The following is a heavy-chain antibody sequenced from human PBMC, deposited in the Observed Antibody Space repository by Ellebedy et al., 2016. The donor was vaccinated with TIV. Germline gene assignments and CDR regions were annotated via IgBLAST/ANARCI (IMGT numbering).Heavy chain of an antibody. CDR1: GFTFSSYW. CDR2: IKGDGSEK. V-gene: IGHV3-7*01. J-gene: IGHJ4*02. Sequence: GESLKISCAGAGFTFSSYWMAWVRQTPGKGLEWVAVIKGDGSEKFYVDSVKGRFIVSRDNDNNSLFLQMNALRAEDTAVYYCAVDWGDYWGQGTLVTVSS. D-gene: IGHD3-16*01. CDR3: AVDWGDY.